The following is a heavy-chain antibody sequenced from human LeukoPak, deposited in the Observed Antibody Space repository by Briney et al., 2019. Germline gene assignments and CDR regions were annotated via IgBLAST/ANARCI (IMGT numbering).Heavy chain of an antibody. CDR1: GFTFSSYA. J-gene: IGHJ6*02. V-gene: IGHV3-30-3*01. CDR3: ARDSQGSGWYSFYYYYYGMDV. CDR2: ISYDGSNK. Sequence: GESLRLSCAASGFTFSSYAMHWVRQAPGKGLEWVAVISYDGSNKYYADSVKGRFTISRDNSKNTLYLQMNSLRAEDTAVYYCARDSQGSGWYSFYYYYYGMDVWGQGTTVTVSS. D-gene: IGHD6-19*01.